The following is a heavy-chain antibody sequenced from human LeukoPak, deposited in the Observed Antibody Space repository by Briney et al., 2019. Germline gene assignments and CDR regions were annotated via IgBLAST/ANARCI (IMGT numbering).Heavy chain of an antibody. V-gene: IGHV4-30-4*01. CDR1: SDSISSSSYY. D-gene: IGHD1-26*01. Sequence: SETLSLTCTVSSDSISSSSYYWSWIRQPPGKGLEWIGYIYYSGSTYYNPSLKSRVTISVDTSKNQFSLKLSSVTAADTAVYYCARVVGAYDAFDIWGQGTMVTVSS. CDR3: ARVVGAYDAFDI. J-gene: IGHJ3*02. CDR2: IYYSGST.